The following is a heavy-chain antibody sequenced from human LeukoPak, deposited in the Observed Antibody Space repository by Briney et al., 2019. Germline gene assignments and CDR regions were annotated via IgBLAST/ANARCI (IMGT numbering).Heavy chain of an antibody. Sequence: GGSLRLSRAASGFTVSSNYMSWVRQAPGKGLEWVSVTYSGGSTYYADSVKGRFTISRDNSKNTLYLQMNSLRAEDTAVYYCARTRGDTYYFDYWGQGTLVTVSS. V-gene: IGHV3-66*01. D-gene: IGHD3-16*01. CDR2: TYSGGST. CDR3: ARTRGDTYYFDY. J-gene: IGHJ4*02. CDR1: GFTVSSNY.